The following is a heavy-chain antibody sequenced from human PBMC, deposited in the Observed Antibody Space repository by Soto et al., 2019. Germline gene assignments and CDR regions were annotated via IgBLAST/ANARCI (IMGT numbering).Heavy chain of an antibody. J-gene: IGHJ6*02. V-gene: IGHV1-3*01. CDR2: INGGTGQT. D-gene: IGHD1-1*01. Sequence: GASVTVSCKASGYSFTTHSMHWVRQAPGQSLEGMGWINGGTGQTKHSQRFQGRVNITRDTSASTAYMELSSLRSEDTAVYYCARGKGMEENYYYYGLDIWGQGTTVTVSS. CDR3: ARGKGMEENYYYYGLDI. CDR1: GYSFTTHS.